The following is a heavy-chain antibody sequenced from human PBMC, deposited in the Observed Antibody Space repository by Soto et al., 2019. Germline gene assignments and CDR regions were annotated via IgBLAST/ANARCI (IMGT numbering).Heavy chain of an antibody. D-gene: IGHD4-17*01. Sequence: GGSLRLSCAASGFTFSSYSMNWVRQAPGKGLEWVSSISSSSSYIYYADSVKGRFTISRDNAKNSLYLQMNSLRAEDTAVYYCARDIFRMTTVKDFDYWGQGTLVTVSS. CDR3: ARDIFRMTTVKDFDY. V-gene: IGHV3-21*01. CDR1: GFTFSSYS. J-gene: IGHJ4*02. CDR2: ISSSSSYI.